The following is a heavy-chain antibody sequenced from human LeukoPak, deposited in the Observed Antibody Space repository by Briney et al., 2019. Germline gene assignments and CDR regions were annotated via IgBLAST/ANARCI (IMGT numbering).Heavy chain of an antibody. Sequence: SAKVSCKASGGTFSSYAISWVRQAPGQGLEWMGGIIPIFDTANYAQKFQGRVTITADESTSTAYMELSSLRSEDTAVYYCASGGVPAAINEVGSDYWGQGTLVTVSS. V-gene: IGHV1-69*13. CDR3: ASGGVPAAINEVGSDY. CDR1: GGTFSSYA. CDR2: IIPIFDTA. J-gene: IGHJ4*02. D-gene: IGHD2-2*02.